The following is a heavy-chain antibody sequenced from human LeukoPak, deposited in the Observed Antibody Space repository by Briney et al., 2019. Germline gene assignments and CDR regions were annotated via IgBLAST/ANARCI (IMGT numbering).Heavy chain of an antibody. J-gene: IGHJ4*02. CDR3: ARSLLRWYTNY. V-gene: IGHV4-39*01. CDR1: GRSISSSSYY. Sequence: SETLSLTCTVSGRSISSSSYYWGWIRQPPGKWREWIGSIHYSASTYYNPSLKSRVTMSVDTSKNQFSLKLSSAPAADTVVYYWARSLLRWYTNYWGQRTRVTVSS. D-gene: IGHD4-23*01. CDR2: IHYSAST.